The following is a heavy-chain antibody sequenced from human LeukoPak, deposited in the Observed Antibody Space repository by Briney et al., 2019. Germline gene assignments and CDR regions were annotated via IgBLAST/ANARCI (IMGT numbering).Heavy chain of an antibody. D-gene: IGHD2-21*01. V-gene: IGHV3-48*02. J-gene: IGHJ6*03. CDR3: ARAPTPYFTYYMDV. Sequence: GGSLRLSCAACGFSFSGFGMNWVRQAPGKGLEWISYIGSSGSAGGNIYYAVSVKGRFTVSRDDAKDSLFLQMNSLQDADTAVYDCARAPTPYFTYYMDVWGKGTTVTVSS. CDR2: IGSSGSAGGNI. CDR1: GFSFSGFG.